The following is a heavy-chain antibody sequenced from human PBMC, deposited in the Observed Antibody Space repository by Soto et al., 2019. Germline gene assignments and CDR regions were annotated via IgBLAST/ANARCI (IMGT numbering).Heavy chain of an antibody. CDR3: ARDPTADNDYDYVWGSYRRLDWFDP. D-gene: IGHD3-16*02. J-gene: IGHJ5*02. V-gene: IGHV3-21*01. CDR2: ISSSSSYI. Sequence: GSLRLSCAASGFTFSSYSMNWDRQAPGKGLEWVSSISSSSSYIYYADSVKGRFTISRDNAKNSLYLQMNSLRAEDTAVYYCARDPTADNDYDYVWGSYRRLDWFDPWGQGTLVTVSS. CDR1: GFTFSSYS.